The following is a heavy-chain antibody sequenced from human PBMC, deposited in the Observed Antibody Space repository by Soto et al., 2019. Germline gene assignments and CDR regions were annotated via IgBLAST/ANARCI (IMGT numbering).Heavy chain of an antibody. CDR1: GFTFSNYA. CDR3: AKAHIVAVVAATDFDF. CDR2: ISGGGGST. Sequence: GGSLRLSCAASGFTFSNYAMSWIRQAPGKGLEWVSHISGGGGSTYYGDAVKGRFTISRDYSKNTLHLQMNSLRAEDTAVYFCAKAHIVAVVAATDFDFGGQGTLVTVSS. D-gene: IGHD2-15*01. V-gene: IGHV3-23*01. J-gene: IGHJ4*02.